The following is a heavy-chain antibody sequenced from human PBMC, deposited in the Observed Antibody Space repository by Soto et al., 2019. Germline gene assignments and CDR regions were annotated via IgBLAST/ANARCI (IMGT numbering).Heavy chain of an antibody. CDR2: ISVSGGST. J-gene: IGHJ4*02. CDR1: GFTFSSYA. Sequence: GGSLRLSCAASGFTFSSYAMSWVRQAPGKGLEWVSAISVSGGSTYYADSVKGRFTISRDNSKNTLYLQMNSLRAEDTAVYYCAKDVARRDYDSSGYVFDYWGQGTLVTVSS. V-gene: IGHV3-23*01. D-gene: IGHD3-22*01. CDR3: AKDVARRDYDSSGYVFDY.